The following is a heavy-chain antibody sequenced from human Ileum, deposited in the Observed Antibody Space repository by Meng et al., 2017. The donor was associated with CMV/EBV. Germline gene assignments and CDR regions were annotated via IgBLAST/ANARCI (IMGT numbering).Heavy chain of an antibody. Sequence: VSGFTFDDYGMSWVRQGPGKGLEWVSGIKGNGYSTAYADSVKGRFTISRDNAKNSLYLQMNGLRAEGTALYYCARGGYSSSSGEYDYWGQGTLVTVSS. CDR3: ARGGYSSSSGEYDY. CDR2: IKGNGYST. CDR1: GFTFDDYG. V-gene: IGHV3-20*03. D-gene: IGHD6-6*01. J-gene: IGHJ4*02.